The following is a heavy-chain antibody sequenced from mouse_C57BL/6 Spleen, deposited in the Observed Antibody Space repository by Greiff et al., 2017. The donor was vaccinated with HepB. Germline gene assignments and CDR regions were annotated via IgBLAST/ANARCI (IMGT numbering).Heavy chain of an antibody. Sequence: EVMLVESGGGLVQPGGSLKLSCAASGFTFSDYGMAWVRQAPRKGPEWVAFISNLAYSIYYADTVTGRFTISRENAKNTLYLEMSSLRSEDTAMYYCARVYYDYEGYYFDYWGQGTTLTVAS. CDR1: GFTFSDYG. CDR3: ARVYYDYEGYYFDY. D-gene: IGHD2-4*01. V-gene: IGHV5-15*01. J-gene: IGHJ2*01. CDR2: ISNLAYSI.